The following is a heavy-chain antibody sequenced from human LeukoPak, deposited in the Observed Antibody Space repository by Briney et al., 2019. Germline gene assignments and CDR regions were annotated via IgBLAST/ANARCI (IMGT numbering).Heavy chain of an antibody. D-gene: IGHD6-13*01. CDR2: ISSSSSYI. J-gene: IGHJ6*02. CDR1: GFTFSSYS. Sequence: GGSLRLSCAASGFTFSSYSMNWVRQAPGKGLEWVSSISSSSSYIYYADSVKGRFTISRDNAKNSLYLQMNSLRAEDTAVYYCARAKGAAGTSFLYYYYGMDVWGQGTTVTVSS. V-gene: IGHV3-21*01. CDR3: ARAKGAAGTSFLYYYYGMDV.